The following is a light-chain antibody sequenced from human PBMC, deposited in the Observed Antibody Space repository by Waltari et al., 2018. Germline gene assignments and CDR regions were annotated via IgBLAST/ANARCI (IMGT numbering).Light chain of an antibody. CDR2: AAS. CDR1: QSISSY. V-gene: IGKV1-39*01. Sequence: DIQMTQSPSSLSASVGDRVTITCRASQSISSYLNWYQQKPGKAPKPLIYAASSLQSWVPSRFSGRGSGTDFTLTISSLQPEDFATYYCQQSYSTPQCTFGQGTKVEIK. CDR3: QQSYSTPQCT. J-gene: IGKJ1*01.